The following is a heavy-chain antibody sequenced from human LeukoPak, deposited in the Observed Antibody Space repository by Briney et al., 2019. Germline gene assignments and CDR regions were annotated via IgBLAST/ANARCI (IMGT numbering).Heavy chain of an antibody. CDR3: AGAHSSSWSVF. J-gene: IGHJ5*01. D-gene: IGHD6-13*01. Sequence: GGSLRLSCAASQFTFGNYAMSWVRQAPGKGLECVSVIYSRGGTYYADSVQGRFTISRDASKNTLFLQMNSLRAEDTAVYYCAGAHSSSWSVFWGQGTLVTVSS. CDR1: QFTFGNYA. CDR2: IYSRGGT. V-gene: IGHV3-53*01.